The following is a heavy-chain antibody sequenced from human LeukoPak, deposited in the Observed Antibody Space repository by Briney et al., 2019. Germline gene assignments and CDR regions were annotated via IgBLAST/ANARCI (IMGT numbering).Heavy chain of an antibody. CDR3: ARDGARGAAAGTRGDY. J-gene: IGHJ4*02. Sequence: GGSLRLSCAASGFTFTTYAMSWVRQAPGRGLEWVSVISNSGESTYYADSVKGRFTISRDNSKSTLFLQMSSLRAEDTAIYYCARDGARGAAAGTRGDYWGQGALVTVSS. CDR2: ISNSGEST. CDR1: GFTFTTYA. V-gene: IGHV3-23*01. D-gene: IGHD6-13*01.